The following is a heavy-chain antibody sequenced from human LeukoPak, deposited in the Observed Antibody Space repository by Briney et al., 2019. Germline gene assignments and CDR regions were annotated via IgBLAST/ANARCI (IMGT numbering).Heavy chain of an antibody. D-gene: IGHD3-10*01. V-gene: IGHV3-23*01. Sequence: PGGSLRLSCAASGFTFNSYAMTWVRQAPGKGLEWVSGISGRGDSTYYADSVKGRFTISRDSSKNMVYMQMNSLTAEDTALYYCAKTYYYGSGTFSFDHWGQGTQVTVSS. CDR2: ISGRGDST. CDR3: AKTYYYGSGTFSFDH. CDR1: GFTFNSYA. J-gene: IGHJ4*02.